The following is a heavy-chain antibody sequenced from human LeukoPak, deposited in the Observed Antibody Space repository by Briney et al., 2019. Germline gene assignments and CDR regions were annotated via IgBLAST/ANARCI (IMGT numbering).Heavy chain of an antibody. V-gene: IGHV3-30*02. CDR3: AKSSSDPTYDAFDI. CDR1: GFTFSSYA. J-gene: IGHJ3*02. D-gene: IGHD1-26*01. CDR2: IRYDGSNK. Sequence: GRSLRLSCAASGFTFSSYAMHWVRQAPGKGLEWVAFIRYDGSNKYYADSVKGRFTISRDNSKNTLYLQMNSLRAEDTAVYYCAKSSSDPTYDAFDIWGQGTMVTVSS.